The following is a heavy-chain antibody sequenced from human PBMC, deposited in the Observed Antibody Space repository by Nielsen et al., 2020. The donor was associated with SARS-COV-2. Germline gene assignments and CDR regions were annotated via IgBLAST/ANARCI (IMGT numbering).Heavy chain of an antibody. J-gene: IGHJ4*02. CDR2: LSGSSRYI. V-gene: IGHV3-21*04. CDR3: ARWRTYGNGWDF. CDR1: EFNFSGHS. Sequence: GGSLRLSCAASEFNFSGHSMSWVRQAPGKGLEWVSSLSGSSRYIYYADSLQGRFTISRDNAQNSLFLQMNSLRAEDTAIYYCARWRTYGNGWDFWGQGTLVTVSS. D-gene: IGHD6-19*01.